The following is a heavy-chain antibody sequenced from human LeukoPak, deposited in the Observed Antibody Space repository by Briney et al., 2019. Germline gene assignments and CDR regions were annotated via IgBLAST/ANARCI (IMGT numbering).Heavy chain of an antibody. D-gene: IGHD3-22*01. V-gene: IGHV3-15*01. CDR2: IKSKTDGGTT. J-gene: IGHJ4*02. CDR3: TTENYYDSSGYCYEFGY. CDR1: GGSFSGYY. Sequence: ETLSLTCAVYGGSFSGYYWSWVRQAPGKGLEWVGRIKSKTDGGTTDYAAPVKGRFTISRDDSKNTLYLQMNSLKTEDTAVYYCTTENYYDSSGYCYEFGYWGQGTLVTVSS.